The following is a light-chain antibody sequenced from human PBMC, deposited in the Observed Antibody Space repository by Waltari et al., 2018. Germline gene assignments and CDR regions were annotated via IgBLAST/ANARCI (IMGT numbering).Light chain of an antibody. CDR1: QSISSY. Sequence: DIQMTQSPPSLSASVGDRVNITCRASQSISSYLNWYQQKPGKAPNFLIYGASNLQSGVPSRFSGSGSGTDFTLTISSLQLEDFATYSCQQSHSIPWTFGQGTKVEI. CDR3: QQSHSIPWT. V-gene: IGKV1-39*01. J-gene: IGKJ1*01. CDR2: GAS.